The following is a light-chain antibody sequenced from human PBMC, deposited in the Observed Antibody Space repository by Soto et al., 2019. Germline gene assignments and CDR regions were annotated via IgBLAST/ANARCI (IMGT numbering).Light chain of an antibody. Sequence: ILMTQSPATLSVSPGERATLSCRASQSVSNNLAWYQQKPGQAPRLLIYDASTRATGIPARFSGSGSGTEFTLTLSGLQSEDLAVYYCHQYNIWPPWTFGLTTEVEI. CDR3: HQYNIWPPWT. CDR2: DAS. CDR1: QSVSNN. V-gene: IGKV3-15*01. J-gene: IGKJ1*01.